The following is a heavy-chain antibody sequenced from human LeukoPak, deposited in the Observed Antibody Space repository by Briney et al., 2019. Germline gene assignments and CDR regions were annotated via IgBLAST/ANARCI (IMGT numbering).Heavy chain of an antibody. D-gene: IGHD6-19*01. CDR1: GYTFTGYY. Sequence: ASVKVSCKASGYTFTGYYMHWVRQAPGQGFEWMGRINPNSGGTNYAQKFQGRVTMTRDTSISTAYMELSRLRSDDTAVYYCASGQWLGEPADYWGQGTLVTVSS. CDR2: INPNSGGT. J-gene: IGHJ4*02. V-gene: IGHV1-2*06. CDR3: ASGQWLGEPADY.